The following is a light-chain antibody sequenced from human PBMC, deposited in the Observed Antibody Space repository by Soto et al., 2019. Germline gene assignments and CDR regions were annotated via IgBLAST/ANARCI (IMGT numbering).Light chain of an antibody. CDR2: DAS. J-gene: IGKJ5*01. V-gene: IGKV3-11*01. Sequence: EIVLTQSPATLSLSPVERVTLSCRASQSVSNYLAWYQQKPGQAPRLLIYDASNRATGIPARFSGSGSGTDFTLTISSLEPEDFAVYYCQQCNNWPPEITFGQGTRLEIK. CDR1: QSVSNY. CDR3: QQCNNWPPEIT.